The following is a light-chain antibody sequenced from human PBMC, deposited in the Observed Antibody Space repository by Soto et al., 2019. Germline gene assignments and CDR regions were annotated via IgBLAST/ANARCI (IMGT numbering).Light chain of an antibody. Sequence: EIVLPQSPGALSLSPGDRATLSCWASESIGDYLAWYQQRPGQAPRLLIYAASRRASGTPHRFIGSGSGTDFTLTISRLEPEDFAVYYCQQYGSSRWTFGQGTKVDIK. CDR2: AAS. J-gene: IGKJ1*01. CDR1: ESIGDY. CDR3: QQYGSSRWT. V-gene: IGKV3-20*01.